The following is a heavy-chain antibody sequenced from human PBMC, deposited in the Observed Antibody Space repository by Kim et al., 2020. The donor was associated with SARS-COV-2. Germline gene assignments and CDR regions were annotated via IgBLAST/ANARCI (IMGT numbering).Heavy chain of an antibody. J-gene: IGHJ6*03. CDR2: ISAYNGNT. Sequence: ASVKVSCKASGYTFTSYGISWVRQAPGQGLEWMGWISAYNGNTNYAQKLQGRVTMTTDTSTSTAYMELRSLRSDDTAVYYCASLRRLSSGWPEYYYYMDVWGKGTTVTVSS. V-gene: IGHV1-18*01. CDR1: GYTFTSYG. CDR3: ASLRRLSSGWPEYYYYMDV. D-gene: IGHD6-19*01.